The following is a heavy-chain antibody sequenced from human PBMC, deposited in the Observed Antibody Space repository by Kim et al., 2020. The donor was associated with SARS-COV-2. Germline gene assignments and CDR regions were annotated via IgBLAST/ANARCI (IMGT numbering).Heavy chain of an antibody. CDR2: ISYDGSNK. D-gene: IGHD4-17*01. J-gene: IGHJ4*01. CDR1: GFTFSSYG. Sequence: GGSLRLSCAASGFTFSSYGMHWVRQAPGKGLEWVAVISYDGSNKYYADSVKGRFTISRDNSKNTLYLQMNSLRAEDTAVYYCAKANSTTLVTPEGGDYW. CDR3: AKANSTTLVTPEGGDY. V-gene: IGHV3-30*18.